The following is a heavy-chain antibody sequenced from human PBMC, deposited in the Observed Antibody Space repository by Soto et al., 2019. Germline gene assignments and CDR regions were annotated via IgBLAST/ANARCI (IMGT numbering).Heavy chain of an antibody. CDR3: ARILMNYYRLDY. J-gene: IGHJ4*02. CDR2: IYYSGST. D-gene: IGHD3-10*01. CDR1: GASINSGDYY. V-gene: IGHV4-30-4*01. Sequence: PSETLSLTCTVSGASINSGDYYWSWIRQPPGKCLEWIGHIYYSGSTYYNPSLKSRAGIXXXSXXXXGSLXLXXVTXADTAVYFCARILMNYYRLDYWGQGALVTVSS.